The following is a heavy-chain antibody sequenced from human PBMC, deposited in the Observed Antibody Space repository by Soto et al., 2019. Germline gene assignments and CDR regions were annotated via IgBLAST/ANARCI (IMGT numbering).Heavy chain of an antibody. CDR1: GYSFTSYW. Sequence: ESLKISCKGSGYSFTSYWISWVRQMPGKGLEWMGRIDPSDSYTNYSPSFQGHVTISADKSISTAYLQWSSLKASDTAMYYCARYPSSIAARRGYYYGMDVWGQGTTVTVSS. V-gene: IGHV5-10-1*01. CDR2: IDPSDSYT. CDR3: ARYPSSIAARRGYYYGMDV. J-gene: IGHJ6*02. D-gene: IGHD6-6*01.